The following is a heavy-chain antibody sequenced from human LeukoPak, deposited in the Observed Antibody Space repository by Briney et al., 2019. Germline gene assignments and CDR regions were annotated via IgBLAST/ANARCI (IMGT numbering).Heavy chain of an antibody. Sequence: SETLSLTCAVYGGSFSGYYWSWIRQPPGKGLEWIGSIYYSGSTYYNPSLKSRVTISVDTSKNQFSLKLSSVTAADTAVYYCARGYCSSTSCRYFDYWGQGTLVTVSS. CDR3: ARGYCSSTSCRYFDY. V-gene: IGHV4-34*01. CDR1: GGSFSGYY. CDR2: IYYSGST. D-gene: IGHD2-2*01. J-gene: IGHJ4*02.